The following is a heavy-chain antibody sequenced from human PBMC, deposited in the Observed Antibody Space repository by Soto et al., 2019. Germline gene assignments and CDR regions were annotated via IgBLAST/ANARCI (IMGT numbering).Heavy chain of an antibody. CDR1: GYTFVNSG. CDR3: GRERTYGYRDVDF. J-gene: IGHJ4*02. V-gene: IGHV1-18*01. CDR2: ISAFDGST. D-gene: IGHD5-18*01. Sequence: QGQLVQSAAEVKKPGASVKVSCKASGYTFVNSGITWVRQAPGQGLEWMGWISAFDGSTSYPQKFQGRVSVTRDTSTTTVYMELRSLRSDDTAIYYCGRERTYGYRDVDFWGQGTLVTVSS.